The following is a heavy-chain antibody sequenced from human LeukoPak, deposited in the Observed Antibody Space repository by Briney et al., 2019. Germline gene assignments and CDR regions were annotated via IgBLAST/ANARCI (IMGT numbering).Heavy chain of an antibody. CDR1: VGSISSSSYY. Sequence: SETLSLTCTVSVGSISSSSYYWGWIRQPPGKGLEWIESIYYSGSNYYNPSLRSRVTISVDTSKNQFSLKLSSVTAADTAVYYCARNHYYDSSGYLRAFDIWGQGTMVTVSS. V-gene: IGHV4-39*01. CDR2: IYYSGSN. CDR3: ARNHYYDSSGYLRAFDI. J-gene: IGHJ3*02. D-gene: IGHD3-22*01.